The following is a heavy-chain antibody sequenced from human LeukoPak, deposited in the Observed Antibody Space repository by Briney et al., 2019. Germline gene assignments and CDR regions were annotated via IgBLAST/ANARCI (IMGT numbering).Heavy chain of an antibody. J-gene: IGHJ5*02. V-gene: IGHV4-38-2*01. CDR1: GYSISSGYY. CDR3: ARQIVPAAIPSSWFDP. D-gene: IGHD2-2*02. CDR2: IYHSGST. Sequence: PSETLSLTCAVSGYSISSGYYWGWIRQPPGKGLEWIGSIYHSGSTYYNPSLKSRVTISVDTSKNQFSLKLSSVTAADTAVYYCARQIVPAAIPSSWFDPWGQGTLVTVSS.